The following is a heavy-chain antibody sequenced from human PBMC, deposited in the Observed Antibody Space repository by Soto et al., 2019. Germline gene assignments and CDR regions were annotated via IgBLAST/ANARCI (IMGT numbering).Heavy chain of an antibody. V-gene: IGHV1-69*06. CDR1: GGTFSSYA. J-gene: IGHJ6*02. CDR2: IIPIFGTA. CDR3: ARVEGEYRLYVMDV. D-gene: IGHD6-6*01. Sequence: AASVKVSCKASGGTFSSYAISWVRQAPGQGLEWMGGIIPIFGTANYAQKFQGRVTITADKSTSTAYMELSSLRSEDTAVYYCARVEGEYRLYVMDVWGQGTTVNVSS.